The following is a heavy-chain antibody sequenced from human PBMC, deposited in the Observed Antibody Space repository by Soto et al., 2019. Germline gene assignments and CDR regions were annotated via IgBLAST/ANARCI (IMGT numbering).Heavy chain of an antibody. Sequence: KAXETLSLPCTVSVGSISPYYWTWIRQPPGKGLEWIGNIHYSGSTSYNPSLKWRVTMSVDTSENQLSLKLISVTAADTAVYYCARGRITVAGLTTWGQGTLVTVSS. CDR1: VGSISPYY. J-gene: IGHJ4*02. CDR2: IHYSGST. V-gene: IGHV4-59*12. D-gene: IGHD6-19*01. CDR3: ARGRITVAGLTT.